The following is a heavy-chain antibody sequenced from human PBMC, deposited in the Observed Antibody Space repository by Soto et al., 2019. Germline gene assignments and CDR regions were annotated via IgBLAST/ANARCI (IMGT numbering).Heavy chain of an antibody. CDR1: GFTFENFS. V-gene: IGHV3-23*01. D-gene: IGHD3-3*01. CDR3: AKDRVGITIFGVADYYYGMDV. CDR2: MSGSGGST. J-gene: IGHJ6*02. Sequence: GGSLRLSCVASGFTFENFSMTWVRQAPGKGLEWISTMSGSGGSTYYADSVKGRFIISRHNSERTLYLQMNRLRVEDTAVYYCAKDRVGITIFGVADYYYGMDVWGQGTTVTVSS.